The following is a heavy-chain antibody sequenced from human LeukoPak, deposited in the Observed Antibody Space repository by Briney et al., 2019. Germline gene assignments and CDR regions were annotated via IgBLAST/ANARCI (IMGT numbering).Heavy chain of an antibody. V-gene: IGHV3-48*01. CDR2: IRSSSSTI. CDR3: ARAKRNGFDI. CDR1: GFTFSSYG. Sequence: GGSLRLSCAASGFTFSSYGIHWVRQAPGKGLEWVSYIRSSSSTIYYADSVKGRFTISRDNAKNSLYLQMNSLRAEDTAVYYCARAKRNGFDIWGQGTMVTVSS. J-gene: IGHJ3*02.